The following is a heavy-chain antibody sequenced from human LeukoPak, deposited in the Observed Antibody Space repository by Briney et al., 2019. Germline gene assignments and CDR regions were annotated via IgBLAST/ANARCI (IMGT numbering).Heavy chain of an antibody. J-gene: IGHJ5*02. Sequence: PGRSLRLFCAASGFTFDDYAMQWVRQAPGKGLEWVSGISWNSGSIGYADSVKGRFTISRDNAKNSLYLQMNSLRAEDTALYYCAKDRDGSGSYYNGGGWFDPWGQGTLVTVSS. CDR1: GFTFDDYA. V-gene: IGHV3-9*01. D-gene: IGHD3-10*01. CDR3: AKDRDGSGSYYNGGGWFDP. CDR2: ISWNSGSI.